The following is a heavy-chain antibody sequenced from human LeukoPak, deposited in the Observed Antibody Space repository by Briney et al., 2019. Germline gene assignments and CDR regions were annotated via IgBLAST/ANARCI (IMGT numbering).Heavy chain of an antibody. D-gene: IGHD3-16*01. CDR2: INRDGSQK. CDR3: ARDTSVLDAFDI. V-gene: IGHV3-7*03. CDR1: GFSLSGYW. Sequence: GGSLRLSCAASGFSLSGYWMTWVRQAPGKGLEWVANINRDGSQKNHVDSVQGRFTISRDNSKNTLYLQMNNLRAEDTAVYYCARDTSVLDAFDIWGQGTMVTVSS. J-gene: IGHJ3*02.